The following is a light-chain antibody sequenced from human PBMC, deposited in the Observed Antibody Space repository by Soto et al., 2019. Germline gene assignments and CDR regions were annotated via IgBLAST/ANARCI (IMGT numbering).Light chain of an antibody. Sequence: DIVLTQSPDTLSLSPGERATLSCRASQSIGRYLVWFQQKPGQAPRLLIYDASTRATGIPARFSGSGSGTDFTLTISRLEPEDFAVYYCQQYGSSPTFGQGTKVEIK. V-gene: IGKV3-20*01. CDR1: QSIGRY. CDR3: QQYGSSPT. J-gene: IGKJ1*01. CDR2: DAS.